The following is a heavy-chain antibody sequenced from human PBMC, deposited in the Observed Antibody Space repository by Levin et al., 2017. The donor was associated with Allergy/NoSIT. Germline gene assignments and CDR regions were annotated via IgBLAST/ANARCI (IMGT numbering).Heavy chain of an antibody. CDR1: GFTFSSYG. J-gene: IGHJ4*02. Sequence: GGSLRLSCAASGFTFSSYGMHWVRQAPGKGLEWVAVISYDGSNKYYADSVKGRFTISRDNSKNTLYLQMNSLRAEDTAVYYCAKDMSRGSGYGNTDYWGQGTLVTVSS. V-gene: IGHV3-30*18. CDR3: AKDMSRGSGYGNTDY. CDR2: ISYDGSNK. D-gene: IGHD5-12*01.